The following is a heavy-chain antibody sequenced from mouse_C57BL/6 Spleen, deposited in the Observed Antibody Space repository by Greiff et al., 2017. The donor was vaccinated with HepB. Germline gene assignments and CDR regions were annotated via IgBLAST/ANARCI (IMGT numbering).Heavy chain of an antibody. J-gene: IGHJ4*01. CDR1: GYTFTSYW. V-gene: IGHV1-59*01. CDR2: IDPSDSYT. D-gene: IGHD2-3*01. Sequence: QVQLQQPGAELVRPGPSVKLSCKASGYTFTSYWMHWVKQRPGQGLEWIGVIDPSDSYTNYNQKFKGKATLTVDTSSSTAYMQLSSLTSEVSAVYLCERGWLIQSYDVDYWGKRTSVTVST. CDR3: ERGWLIQSYDVDY.